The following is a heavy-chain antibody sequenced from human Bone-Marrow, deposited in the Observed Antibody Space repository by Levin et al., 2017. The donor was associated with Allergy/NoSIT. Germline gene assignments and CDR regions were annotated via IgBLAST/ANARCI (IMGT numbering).Heavy chain of an antibody. CDR1: GFNFTIFG. V-gene: IGHV3-30*18. D-gene: IGHD4-17*01. CDR2: ISYDGSNE. Sequence: GESLKISCTVSGFNFTIFGMHWVRQAPGKGLEWVAVISYDGSNEYYGDIVKGRFTISRDNSKNMLYLQMTSLTPEDTAVYYCAKDEDYGDPGGDYYGMDVWGQGTTVTVSS. CDR3: AKDEDYGDPGGDYYGMDV. J-gene: IGHJ6*02.